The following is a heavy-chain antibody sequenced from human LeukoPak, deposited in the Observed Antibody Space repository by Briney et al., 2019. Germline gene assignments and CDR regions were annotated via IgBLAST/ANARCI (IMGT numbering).Heavy chain of an antibody. CDR2: IKEDGSEK. J-gene: IGHJ4*02. CDR1: GFTFNGYW. V-gene: IGHV3-7*05. CDR3: AALVAPY. Sequence: GGSLRLSCTTSGFTFNGYWMNWVRQAPGKGLEWVANIKEDGSEKNYVDSVKGRFTISRDNAQKSLYLQMNGLRAEDTAVYYCAALVAPYWGQGTLVTVSS. D-gene: IGHD2-15*01.